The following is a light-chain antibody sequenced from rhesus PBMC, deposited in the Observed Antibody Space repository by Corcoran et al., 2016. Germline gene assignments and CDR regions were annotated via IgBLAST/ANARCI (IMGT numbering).Light chain of an antibody. CDR3: SSYVGSNSYI. J-gene: IGLJ1*01. Sequence: QAALTQPRSVSGSPGQSVATSCTGTSSDIGGYNYVSWYQHHPGTAPKLMIYEVTKRPSGVSDRFSVSKSGNTASLTISGLQAEDEADYYCSSYVGSNSYIFGVGTRLTVL. CDR1: SSDIGGYNY. CDR2: EVT. V-gene: IGLV2-32*02.